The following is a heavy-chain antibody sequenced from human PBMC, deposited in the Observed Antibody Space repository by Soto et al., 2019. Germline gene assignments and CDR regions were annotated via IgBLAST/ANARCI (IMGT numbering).Heavy chain of an antibody. CDR2: ISGSGGST. CDR3: AKTLMGIAVAGTLDY. J-gene: IGHJ4*02. Sequence: GSLRLSCAASGFTFSSYAMSWVRQSPGKGLEWVSAISGSGGSTYYADSVKGRFTISRDNSKNTLYLQMNSLRAEDTAVYYCAKTLMGIAVAGTLDYWGQGTLVTVSS. CDR1: GFTFSSYA. V-gene: IGHV3-23*01. D-gene: IGHD6-19*01.